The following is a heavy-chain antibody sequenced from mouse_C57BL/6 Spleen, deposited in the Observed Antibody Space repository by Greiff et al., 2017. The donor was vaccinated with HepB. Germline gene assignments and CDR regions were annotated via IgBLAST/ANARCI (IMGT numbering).Heavy chain of an antibody. J-gene: IGHJ2*01. CDR2: IWRGGST. D-gene: IGHD1-1*01. CDR1: GFSLTSYG. V-gene: IGHV2-5*01. Sequence: QVQLQQSGPGLVQPSQSLSITCTVSGFSLTSYGVHWVRQSPGKGLEWLGVIWRGGSTDYNAAFMSRLSITKDNSKSQVFFKMNSLQADDTAIYYCATHYYGSSNYFDYWGQGTTLTVSS. CDR3: ATHYYGSSNYFDY.